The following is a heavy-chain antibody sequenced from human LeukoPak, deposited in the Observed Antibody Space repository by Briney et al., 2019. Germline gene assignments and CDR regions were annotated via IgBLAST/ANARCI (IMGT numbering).Heavy chain of an antibody. J-gene: IGHJ4*02. CDR1: GFTFSNYW. CDR2: IKPDGSVK. Sequence: PGGSLRLSCAASGFTFSNYWMSWVRQAPGKGLELVANIKPDGSVKYCVDSVKGRFTISRDDSKNSLYLEMNSLRAEDTAVFYCARQGNNNFDYWGQGILVTVSS. D-gene: IGHD1-14*01. V-gene: IGHV3-7*05. CDR3: ARQGNNNFDY.